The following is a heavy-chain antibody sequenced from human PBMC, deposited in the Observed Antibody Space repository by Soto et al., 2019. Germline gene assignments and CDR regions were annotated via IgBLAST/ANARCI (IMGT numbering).Heavy chain of an antibody. CDR1: GFTFSSYA. CDR3: ASRYCSGGSCYLDY. Sequence: GGSLRLSCAASGFTFSSYAMHWVRQAPGKGLEYVSAISSNGGSTYYANSVKGRFTISRDNSKNTLYLQMGSLRAEDMAVYYCASRYCSGGSCYLDYWGQGTLVTVSS. V-gene: IGHV3-64*01. D-gene: IGHD2-15*01. CDR2: ISSNGGST. J-gene: IGHJ4*02.